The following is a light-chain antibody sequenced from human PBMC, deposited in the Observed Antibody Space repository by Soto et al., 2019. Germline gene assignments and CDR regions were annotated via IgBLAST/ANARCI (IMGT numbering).Light chain of an antibody. Sequence: EIVLTQSPGTGSLSPGERATLSCRASQSVSSSYLAWYQQKPGQPPRLLIYDASSRATGIPDRFSGSGSGTDFTLTISRLEPEDFAVYYCQQYGDSPITFGQGTRLEIK. V-gene: IGKV3-20*01. CDR2: DAS. CDR3: QQYGDSPIT. J-gene: IGKJ5*01. CDR1: QSVSSSY.